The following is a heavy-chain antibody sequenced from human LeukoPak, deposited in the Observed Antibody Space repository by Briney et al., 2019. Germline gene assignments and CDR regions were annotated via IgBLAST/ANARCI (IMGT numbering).Heavy chain of an antibody. CDR3: ARLSYSGSYWFDP. CDR2: IYYSGST. Sequence: KPSETLSLTCTVSGVSISSYYWSWIRQPPGKGLEWIGYIYYSGSTNYNPSLKSRVTISVDTSKNQFSLKLSSVTAADTAVYYRARLSYSGSYWFDPWGQGTLVTVSS. J-gene: IGHJ5*02. V-gene: IGHV4-59*08. D-gene: IGHD1-26*01. CDR1: GVSISSYY.